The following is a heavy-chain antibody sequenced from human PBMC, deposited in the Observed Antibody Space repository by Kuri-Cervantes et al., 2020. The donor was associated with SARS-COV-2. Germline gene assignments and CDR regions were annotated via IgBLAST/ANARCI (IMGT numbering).Heavy chain of an antibody. V-gene: IGHV4-39*07. J-gene: IGHJ6*02. Sequence: SGPTLVTPTQTLTLTCTFSGFSLTTSGVGVGWIRQPPGKGLEWIGEINHSGSTNYNPSLKGRVTISVDTSKNQFSLKLSSVTAADTAVYYCASSLVPYYYGMDVWGQGTTVTVSS. CDR3: ASSLVPYYYGMDV. CDR2: INHSGST. CDR1: GFSLTTSGV. D-gene: IGHD2-8*01.